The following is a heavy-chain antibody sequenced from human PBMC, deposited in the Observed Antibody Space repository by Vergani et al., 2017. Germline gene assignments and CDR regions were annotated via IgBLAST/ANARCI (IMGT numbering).Heavy chain of an antibody. CDR3: ARGRGGDCLDY. Sequence: VQLVESGGGLVQPGGSLRLSCAASGFTVSSNYMSWVRQAPGKGLEWIGYIYYSGSTYYNPSLKSRVTISVDTSKNQFSLKLSSVTAADTAVYYCARGRGGDCLDYWGQGTLVTVSS. J-gene: IGHJ4*02. D-gene: IGHD2-21*02. CDR2: IYYSGST. CDR1: GFTVSSNY. V-gene: IGHV4-59*06.